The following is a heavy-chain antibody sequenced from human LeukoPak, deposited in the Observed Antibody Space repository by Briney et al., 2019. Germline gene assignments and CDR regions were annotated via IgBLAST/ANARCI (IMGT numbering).Heavy chain of an antibody. D-gene: IGHD3-22*01. CDR1: GFTFSGYA. CDR2: ISDSGDAT. V-gene: IGHV3-23*01. J-gene: IGHJ4*02. Sequence: GGSLRLSCAASGFTFSGYAMSWVRQAPGKGLEWVSAISDSGDATYYADSVRGRFTISRDNSKNTVYLQLNSLRAADTAVYYCVKDLWPAGDRGGYYSPFDYWGQGTLVTVSS. CDR3: VKDLWPAGDRGGYYSPFDY.